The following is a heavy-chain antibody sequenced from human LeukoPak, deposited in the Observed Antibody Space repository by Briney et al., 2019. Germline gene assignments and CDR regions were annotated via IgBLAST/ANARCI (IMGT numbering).Heavy chain of an antibody. V-gene: IGHV4-59*08. CDR1: GGSISSYY. CDR2: IYYSGST. J-gene: IGHJ3*02. Sequence: SETLSLTCTVSGGSISSYYWSWIRQPPGKGLEWIGYIYYSGSTNYNPSLKSRVTISVDTSKNQFSLKLSSVTAADTSVYYCARLANYDFWRGPYPHDAFDIWGQGTVVTVSS. CDR3: ARLANYDFWRGPYPHDAFDI. D-gene: IGHD3-3*01.